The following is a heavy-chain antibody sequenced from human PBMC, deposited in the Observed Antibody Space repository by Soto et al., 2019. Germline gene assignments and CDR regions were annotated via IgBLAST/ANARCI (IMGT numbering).Heavy chain of an antibody. CDR2: IWYDGRKQ. D-gene: IGHD1-26*01. J-gene: IGHJ6*02. Sequence: QVQLVESGGGGVQPGGSLRLSCEASGFTFSTYGMNWVRQAPGKGLEWVAVIWYDGRKQSYADSVRGRLTISRDNSKNTLYLQMNSLRVEDTAVYYCARDRLSGRAPNGYYYYGLDVWGQGTTVTVSS. V-gene: IGHV3-33*01. CDR3: ARDRLSGRAPNGYYYYGLDV. CDR1: GFTFSTYG.